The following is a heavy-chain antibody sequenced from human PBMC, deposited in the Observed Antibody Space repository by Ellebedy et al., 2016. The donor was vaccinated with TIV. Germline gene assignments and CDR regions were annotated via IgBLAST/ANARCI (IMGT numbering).Heavy chain of an antibody. CDR3: ARDRYSTSWSDFDY. CDR1: GYTFSTSG. V-gene: IGHV1-18*01. J-gene: IGHJ4*02. D-gene: IGHD6-13*01. CDR2: ISAYSGNT. Sequence: AASVKVSCKASGYTFSTSGISWVRQVPGQGLEWMGWISAYSGNTYSTQKFQDRVIMTTDTSTNTAHMELRKLRSDDTAVYYCARDRYSTSWSDFDYWGQGTLVTVSS.